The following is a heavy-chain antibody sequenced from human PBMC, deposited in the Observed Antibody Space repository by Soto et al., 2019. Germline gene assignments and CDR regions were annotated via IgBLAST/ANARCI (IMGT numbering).Heavy chain of an antibody. J-gene: IGHJ4*02. CDR3: ERGAEVGIELAAFDQ. CDR1: GYTFSDYY. Sequence: QVHLVQSGAEVKRAGASVTVSCKASGYTFSDYYIHWVRQAPGQGLQWMGCINPKSGDRRYAQMFRGWVFMTRDTSISTAYMEVSALKSDDTAVYFCERGAEVGIELAAFDQWGQGTLVTVSA. CDR2: INPKSGDR. V-gene: IGHV1-2*04. D-gene: IGHD2-8*02.